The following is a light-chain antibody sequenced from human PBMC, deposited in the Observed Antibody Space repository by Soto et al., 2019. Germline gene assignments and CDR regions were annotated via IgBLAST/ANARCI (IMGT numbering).Light chain of an antibody. Sequence: QPALTQPASLSVSPGQSISISCTGTSSDVGSYNLVSWYQQHPGKAPKLMIYEVSKRPSGVSNRFSGSKSGNTASLTISGLQAEDEADYYCCSYAGSSTSYVFGNGTKVTVL. CDR3: CSYAGSSTSYV. J-gene: IGLJ1*01. V-gene: IGLV2-23*02. CDR1: SSDVGSYNL. CDR2: EVS.